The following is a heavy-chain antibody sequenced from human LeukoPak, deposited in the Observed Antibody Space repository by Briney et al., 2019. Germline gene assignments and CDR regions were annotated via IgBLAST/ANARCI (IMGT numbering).Heavy chain of an antibody. Sequence: SETLSLTCAVYGGSFSGYYWSWIRQPPGKGLEWIGEINHSGSTNYNPSLKSRVTISVDTSKNQFSLKLSSVTAADTAVYYCARLHYYDSSGYYPYFDYWGQGTLVTVSS. V-gene: IGHV4-34*01. CDR3: ARLHYYDSSGYYPYFDY. J-gene: IGHJ4*02. D-gene: IGHD3-22*01. CDR1: GGSFSGYY. CDR2: INHSGST.